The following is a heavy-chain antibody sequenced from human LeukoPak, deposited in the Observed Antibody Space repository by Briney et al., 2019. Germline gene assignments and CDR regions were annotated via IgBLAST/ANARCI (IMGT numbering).Heavy chain of an antibody. CDR1: GFTFSSYS. J-gene: IGHJ6*02. V-gene: IGHV3-21*01. CDR2: ISSSSSYI. CDR3: ARDLKLLRYFPEAGMDV. D-gene: IGHD3-9*01. Sequence: GGSLRLSCAASGFTFSSYSMNWVRQAPGKGLEWVSSISSSSSYIYYADSVKGRFTISRDNAKNSLYLQMNSLRDEDTAVYYCARDLKLLRYFPEAGMDVWGQGTTVTVSS.